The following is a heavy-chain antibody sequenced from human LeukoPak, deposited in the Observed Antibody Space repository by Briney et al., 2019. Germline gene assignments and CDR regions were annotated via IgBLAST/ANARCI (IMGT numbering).Heavy chain of an antibody. CDR2: ITVSESST. CDR3: AKHRGSGVAGTGGVES. J-gene: IGHJ4*02. V-gene: IGHV3-23*01. D-gene: IGHD6-19*01. Sequence: PGGSLRLSCAASGFTFGSYAMTWVRQAPGKGLEWVSVITVSESSTYYADSVRGRFTISRDNPKNTLYLQMNSLRADDTAVYYCAKHRGSGVAGTGGVESWGQGTLVTVSS. CDR1: GFTFGSYA.